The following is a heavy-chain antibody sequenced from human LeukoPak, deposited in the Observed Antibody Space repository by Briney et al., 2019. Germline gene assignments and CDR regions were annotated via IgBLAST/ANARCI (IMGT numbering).Heavy chain of an antibody. J-gene: IGHJ6*02. V-gene: IGHV1-24*01. CDR2: FDPEDGET. Sequence: ASVKVSFKVSGYTLTGLSMHWVRQAPGKGLEWMGGFDPEDGETIYAQKFQGRVTMTEDTSTDTAYMELSSLRSEDTAVYYCATDGAMKNYYYYGMDVWGQGTTVTVSS. CDR3: ATDGAMKNYYYYGMDV. CDR1: GYTLTGLS.